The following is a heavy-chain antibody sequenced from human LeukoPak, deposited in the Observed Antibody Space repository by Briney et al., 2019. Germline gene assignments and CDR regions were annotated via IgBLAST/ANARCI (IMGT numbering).Heavy chain of an antibody. D-gene: IGHD5-18*01. Sequence: ASVKVSCKASGYTFTDFGISWVLQAPAQGLEWLGWISAYNGYTNYAQKLQGRVTMNTDTFTSTDYMEVRSLRSDDTAVYYCTRDLGVDTTMIFFDYWGQGSLVTVSS. CDR1: GYTFTDFG. CDR3: TRDLGVDTTMIFFDY. CDR2: ISAYNGYT. J-gene: IGHJ4*02. V-gene: IGHV1-18*01.